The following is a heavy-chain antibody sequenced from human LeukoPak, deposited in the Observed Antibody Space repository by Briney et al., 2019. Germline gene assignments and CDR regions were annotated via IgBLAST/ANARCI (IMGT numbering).Heavy chain of an antibody. CDR1: DGSISSSSYY. CDR2: IYYSGST. V-gene: IGHV4-39*01. J-gene: IGHJ4*02. D-gene: IGHD3-3*01. CDR3: ARQQLRDYDFWSGYSLPYYFDY. Sequence: SETLSLTCTVSDGSISSSSYYWGWIRQPPGKGLEWIGSIYYSGSTYYNPSLKSRVTISVDTSKNQFSLKLSSVTAADTAVYYCARQQLRDYDFWSGYSLPYYFDYWGQGTLVTVSS.